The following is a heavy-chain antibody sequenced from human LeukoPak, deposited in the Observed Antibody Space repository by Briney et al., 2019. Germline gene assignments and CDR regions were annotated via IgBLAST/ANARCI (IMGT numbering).Heavy chain of an antibody. CDR3: ARWSGSVTARNYYYYMDV. CDR1: GGSVRRGNYY. CDR2: IYTSGTT. V-gene: IGHV4-61*02. D-gene: IGHD6-6*01. Sequence: SETLSLTCTVSGGSVRRGNYYWTWIRQPAGSGLEWIGRIYTSGTTDYNPSLRTRVTISVDASRNQFSLNLGSVTAADTAVYYCARWSGSVTARNYYYYMDVWGEGTTVTVSS. J-gene: IGHJ6*03.